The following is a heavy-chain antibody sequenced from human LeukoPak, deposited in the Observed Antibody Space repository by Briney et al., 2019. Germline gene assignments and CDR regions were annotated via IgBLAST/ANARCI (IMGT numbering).Heavy chain of an antibody. J-gene: IGHJ5*02. V-gene: IGHV4-39*07. CDR3: ARRGVKTGYSSGWSPRGGNWFDP. Sequence: SETLSLTCTVSGGSISTSNYYWGWIRQPPGKGLEWIGNIFYSGSTYYSPSLKSRVTISLDTSRNQFSLKLSSVTAADTAVYYCARRGVKTGYSSGWSPRGGNWFDPWGQGTLVTVSS. CDR1: GGSISTSNYY. D-gene: IGHD6-19*01. CDR2: IFYSGST.